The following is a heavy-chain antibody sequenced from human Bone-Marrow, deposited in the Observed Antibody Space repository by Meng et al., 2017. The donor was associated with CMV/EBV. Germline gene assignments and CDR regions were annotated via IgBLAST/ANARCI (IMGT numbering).Heavy chain of an antibody. D-gene: IGHD3-22*01. V-gene: IGHV1-2*02. CDR1: GYTFTGYY. CDR2: INPNSGGT. CDR3: ARVRSRITMIVVVIYDAFDI. Sequence: ASVKVSCKASGYTFTGYYMHWVRQAPGQGLEWMGWINPNSGGTNYAQKFQGRVAMTRDTSISTAYMELRSLRSDDTAVYYCARVRSRITMIVVVIYDAFDIWGQGTMVTVSS. J-gene: IGHJ3*02.